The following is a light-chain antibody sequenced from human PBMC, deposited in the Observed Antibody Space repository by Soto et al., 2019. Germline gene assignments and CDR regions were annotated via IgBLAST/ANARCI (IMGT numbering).Light chain of an antibody. CDR3: CSYVGATTYV. CDR2: EVS. CDR1: SSDVGGHNY. J-gene: IGLJ1*01. Sequence: QSVLTQPASVSGSPGQSITISCTGTSSDVGGHNYVSWYQQHPGKAPKLMIYEVSNRPSGVSNRFSGSNSGSTASLTISGLQAEDEADYYCCSYVGATTYVFGTGTKVTVL. V-gene: IGLV2-14*01.